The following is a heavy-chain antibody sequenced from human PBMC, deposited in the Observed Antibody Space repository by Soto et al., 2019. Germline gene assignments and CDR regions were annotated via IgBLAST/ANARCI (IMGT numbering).Heavy chain of an antibody. J-gene: IGHJ5*02. Sequence: LRLSCAASGFTFSSHGMHWGRQAPGKGLEWVAVISYDGSNKYYADSVKGRFTISRDNSKNTLHLQMNSLRAEDTALYYCAKDTTRYYFGSGPWGQGTQVTVSS. CDR1: GFTFSSHG. V-gene: IGHV3-30*18. CDR3: AKDTTRYYFGSGP. CDR2: ISYDGSNK. D-gene: IGHD3-10*01.